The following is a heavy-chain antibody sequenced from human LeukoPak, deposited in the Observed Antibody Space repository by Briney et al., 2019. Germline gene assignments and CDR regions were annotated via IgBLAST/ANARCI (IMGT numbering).Heavy chain of an antibody. CDR1: GYTFTGYY. V-gene: IGHV1-46*01. CDR2: INPSGGST. J-gene: IGHJ6*03. CDR3: ARDRYYDSGGAYYYYMDV. D-gene: IGHD3-22*01. Sequence: ASVKVSCKASGYTFTGYYIHWVRQAPGQGLEWMGIINPSGGSTSYAQKFQGRVTMTRDTSTSTVYMELSSLRSEDTAVYYCARDRYYDSGGAYYYYMDVWGKGTTITISS.